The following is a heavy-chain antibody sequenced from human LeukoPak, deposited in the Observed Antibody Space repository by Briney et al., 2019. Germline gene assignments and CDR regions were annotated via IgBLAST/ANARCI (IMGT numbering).Heavy chain of an antibody. CDR3: ARMDIDIAMVTNYLDH. CDR2: IHPSGSST. V-gene: IGHV1-46*01. D-gene: IGHD5-18*01. CDR1: GYTFTSHY. J-gene: IGHJ4*02. Sequence: ASVKISFKSSGYTFTSHYMHWVRQPPGQGLEWMGVIHPSGSSTNYAQKCQGRVTMTKDTSTSTVYIELNSLRSEDTAVYYCARMDIDIAMVTNYLDHWGQGTLVTVSS.